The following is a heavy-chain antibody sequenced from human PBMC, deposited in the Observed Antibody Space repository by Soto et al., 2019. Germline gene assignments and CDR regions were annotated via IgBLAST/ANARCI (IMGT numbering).Heavy chain of an antibody. CDR3: ARDGTLYDSSAYYYLY. CDR1: GGTFSSYA. J-gene: IGHJ4*02. Sequence: SVKVSCKASGGTFSSYAISWVRQAPGQGLEWMGGIIPIFGTANYAQKFQGRVTITADESTSTAYMELSSQRSEDTAVYYCARDGTLYDSSAYYYLYWGQGTLVT. V-gene: IGHV1-69*13. D-gene: IGHD3-22*01. CDR2: IIPIFGTA.